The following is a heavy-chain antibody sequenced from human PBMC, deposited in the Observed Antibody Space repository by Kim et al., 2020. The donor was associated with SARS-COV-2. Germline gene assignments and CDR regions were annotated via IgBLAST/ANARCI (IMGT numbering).Heavy chain of an antibody. D-gene: IGHD2-8*01. V-gene: IGHV3-49*02. Sequence: YGGTTEYAASVKGRFTISRDDSKSIAYLQMNSLKTEDTAVYYCTRDDLLYGGQGTLVTVSS. CDR3: TRDDLLY. J-gene: IGHJ4*02. CDR2: YGGTT.